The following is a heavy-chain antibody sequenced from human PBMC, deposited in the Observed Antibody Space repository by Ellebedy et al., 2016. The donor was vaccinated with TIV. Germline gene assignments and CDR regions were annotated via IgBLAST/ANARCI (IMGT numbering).Heavy chain of an antibody. J-gene: IGHJ3*02. CDR2: IPRDSDAM. D-gene: IGHD1-1*01. V-gene: IGHV3-48*02. CDR1: GFTFSSYW. Sequence: PGGSLRLSCAASGFTFSSYWMGWVRQAPGKGLEWVSYIPRDSDAMSYADSVKGRFTSSRDNSKNSLYLQMNSLRDADTAVYYCVRDLHWAFDIWGQGTVVTVSS. CDR3: VRDLHWAFDI.